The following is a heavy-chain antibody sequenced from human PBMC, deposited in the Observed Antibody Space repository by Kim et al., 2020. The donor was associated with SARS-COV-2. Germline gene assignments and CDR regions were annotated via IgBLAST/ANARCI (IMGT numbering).Heavy chain of an antibody. V-gene: IGHV3-33*01. CDR1: GFTFSSYG. D-gene: IGHD3-10*01. CDR2: IWYDGSNK. J-gene: IGHJ4*02. Sequence: GGSLRLSCAASGFTFSSYGMHWVRQAPGKGLEWVAVIWYDGSNKYYADSVKGRFTISRDNSKNTLYLQMNILRAEDTAVYYCARDIGFGETVDYWGQGTLVTVSS. CDR3: ARDIGFGETVDY.